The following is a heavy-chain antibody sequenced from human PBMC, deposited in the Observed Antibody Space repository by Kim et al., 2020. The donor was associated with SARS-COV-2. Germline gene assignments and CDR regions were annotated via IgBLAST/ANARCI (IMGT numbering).Heavy chain of an antibody. Sequence: SGPTLVKPTQTLTLTCTFSGFSLSTSGMCVSWIRQPPGKALEWLARIDWDDDKYYSTSLKTRLTISKDTSKNQVVLTMTNMDPVDTATYYCARNRFYRIFGVEGYYRGVWGKGTAVTVSS. D-gene: IGHD3-3*01. CDR2: IDWDDDK. J-gene: IGHJ6*03. V-gene: IGHV2-70*11. CDR1: GFSLSTSGMC. CDR3: ARNRFYRIFGVEGYYRGV.